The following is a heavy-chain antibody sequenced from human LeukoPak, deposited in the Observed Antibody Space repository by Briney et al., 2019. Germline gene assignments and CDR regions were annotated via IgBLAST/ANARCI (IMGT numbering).Heavy chain of an antibody. CDR3: TKDITMVRGAVRGYFDY. Sequence: GGSLSLFCAPSGFTFSSYGMSWVRHAPGKGLEWVSAFSGSGGSTFYADSGKGRFTISRDNSKNTLFLQMNSLRAEDTAVYYCTKDITMVRGAVRGYFDYWGQGTLVTVSS. CDR1: GFTFSSYG. V-gene: IGHV3-23*01. J-gene: IGHJ4*02. D-gene: IGHD3-10*01. CDR2: FSGSGGST.